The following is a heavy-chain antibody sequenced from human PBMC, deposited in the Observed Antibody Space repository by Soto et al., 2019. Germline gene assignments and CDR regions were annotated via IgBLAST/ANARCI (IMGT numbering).Heavy chain of an antibody. CDR2: NIPILGIA. CDR1: GGTFSSYT. J-gene: IGHJ5*02. V-gene: IGHV1-69*02. Sequence: QVQLVQSGAEVKKPGSSVKVSCKASGGTFSSYTISWVRQAPGQGLEWMGRNIPILGIANYARKFQGSVTITASKPTCRAYVRLSSLKSEDTAVYYCSGGGGSYHGKGWFDPWGQGTLVTVSS. CDR3: SGGGGSYHGKGWFDP. D-gene: IGHD2-15*01.